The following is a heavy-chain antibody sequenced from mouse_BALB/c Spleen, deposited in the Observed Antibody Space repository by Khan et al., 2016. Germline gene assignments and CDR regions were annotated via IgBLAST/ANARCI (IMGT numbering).Heavy chain of an antibody. CDR1: GYTFTDYT. CDR2: FNPNSVGT. V-gene: IGHV1-18*01. J-gene: IGHJ3*01. Sequence: VRLQQSGPELVKPGASVKISCKTSGYTFTDYTMHWVKQSHGKSLEWIGNFNPNSVGTNYNQTFKGKATLTVDKSSSIAYMELRSLTSEDSAVDYCARGWFPYGGQGTLVTVSA. CDR3: ARGWFPY.